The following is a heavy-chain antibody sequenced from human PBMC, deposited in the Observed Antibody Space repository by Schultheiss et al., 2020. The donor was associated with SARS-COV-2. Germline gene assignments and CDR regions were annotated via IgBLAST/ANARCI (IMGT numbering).Heavy chain of an antibody. CDR3: ARQWLVLDAFDI. D-gene: IGHD6-19*01. V-gene: IGHV3-30*04. CDR2: IWYDGSNK. J-gene: IGHJ3*02. Sequence: GESLKISCAASGFTFSSYAMHWVRQAPGKGLEWVAVIWYDGSNKYYADSVKGRFTISRDNSKNTLYLQMNSLRAGDTAVYYCARQWLVLDAFDIWGQGTMVTVSS. CDR1: GFTFSSYA.